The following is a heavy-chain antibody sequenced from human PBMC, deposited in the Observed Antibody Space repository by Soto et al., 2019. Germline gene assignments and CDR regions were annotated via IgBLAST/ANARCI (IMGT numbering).Heavy chain of an antibody. V-gene: IGHV4-39*01. CDR1: GVSISDTSYY. CDR3: ARQGSN. Sequence: SETLSLTCNVSGVSISDTSYYWGWIRQPPGKGLEWIGTIYFNGNTFYNPSLKSRLTISVDTSKNQISLRLTSVTAADTAIYYCARQGSNWGQGTLVTVYS. J-gene: IGHJ4*02. CDR2: IYFNGNT.